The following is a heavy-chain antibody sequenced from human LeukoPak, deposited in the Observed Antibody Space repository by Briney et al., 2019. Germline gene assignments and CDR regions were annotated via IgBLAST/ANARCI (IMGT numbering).Heavy chain of an antibody. CDR2: IYYSGST. V-gene: IGHV4-59*01. CDR1: GGSLSSYY. D-gene: IGHD3-22*01. Sequence: SETLSLTCTVSGGSLSSYYWSWIRQPPGKGLAWIGYIYYSGSTNYNPSLKSRVTISVYTSKDQFSLKLSSVTAADTAVYYCARDASRDYYDSSGYYVDWGQGTLVTVSS. J-gene: IGHJ4*02. CDR3: ARDASRDYYDSSGYYVD.